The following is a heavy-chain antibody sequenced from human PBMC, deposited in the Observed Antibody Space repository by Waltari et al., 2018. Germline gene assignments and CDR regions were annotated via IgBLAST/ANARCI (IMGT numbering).Heavy chain of an antibody. V-gene: IGHV4-59*08. J-gene: IGHJ5*02. CDR3: VRFIRLQLDWFDP. D-gene: IGHD4-4*01. CDR2: IYYTGST. CDR1: GASIRCYY. Sequence: QVQLQESGPGLVKPSATLSLTCTVSGASIRCYYWSWIRQPPGRGLEWIGYIYYTGSTNYNPSLKSRVTISLDTPKNQFSLRLSSVTATDTAVYYCVRFIRLQLDWFDPWGQGALVTVSS.